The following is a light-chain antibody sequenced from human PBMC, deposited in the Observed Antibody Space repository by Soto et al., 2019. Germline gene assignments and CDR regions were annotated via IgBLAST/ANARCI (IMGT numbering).Light chain of an antibody. CDR1: SSDVGGYNY. J-gene: IGLJ1*01. V-gene: IGLV2-14*01. Sequence: QSVLTQPASVSVSPGQSITISCTGTSSDVGGYNYVSWYQQHPGKAPKLMIYEVSNRPSGVSDRSSGSKSGNTASLTISGLQAEDEADYYCGSYTSSRIYVFGAGTKVTVL. CDR2: EVS. CDR3: GSYTSSRIYV.